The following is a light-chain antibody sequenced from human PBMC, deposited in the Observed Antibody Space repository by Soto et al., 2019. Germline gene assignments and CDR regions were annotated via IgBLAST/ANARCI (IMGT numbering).Light chain of an antibody. J-gene: IGKJ3*01. Sequence: DIRMTQSPSSLSASVGDRVTITCRASQGISHYLAWYQQKPGKVPKLLLYAASTLQSGVPSRVSGSGSGTDFALTISSLQPEDVATCYCQKYNSAPPVTFGPGTKVDI. CDR3: QKYNSAPPVT. CDR1: QGISHY. V-gene: IGKV1-27*01. CDR2: AAS.